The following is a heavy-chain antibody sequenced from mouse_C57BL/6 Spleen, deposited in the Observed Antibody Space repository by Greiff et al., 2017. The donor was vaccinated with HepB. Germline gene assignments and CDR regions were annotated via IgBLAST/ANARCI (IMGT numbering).Heavy chain of an antibody. J-gene: IGHJ1*03. CDR1: GYTFTDYE. V-gene: IGHV1-15*01. Sequence: QVQLQQSGAELVRPGASVTLSCKASGYTFTDYEMHWVKQTPVHGLEWIGAIDPETGGTAYNQKFKGKAILTADKSSSTAYMELRSLTSEDSAVYYCTRLTPGDFDVWGTGTTVTVAS. D-gene: IGHD1-3*01. CDR3: TRLTPGDFDV. CDR2: IDPETGGT.